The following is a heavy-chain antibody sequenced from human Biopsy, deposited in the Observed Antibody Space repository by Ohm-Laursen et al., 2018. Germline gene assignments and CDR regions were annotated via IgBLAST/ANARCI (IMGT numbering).Heavy chain of an antibody. D-gene: IGHD3-3*01. CDR1: GGSIISYY. V-gene: IGHV4-59*01. J-gene: IGHJ5*02. CDR2: VYNGGIT. Sequence: PGTLSLTCSVSGGSIISYYWTWIRQPPGKGLEWIGHVYNGGITNYNPSLKSRVTISKDTSKNQFSLQVNSVTAADTAVYYCARTPRDSFWSGSYKRGLWFDPWGQGTLVIVSS. CDR3: ARTPRDSFWSGSYKRGLWFDP.